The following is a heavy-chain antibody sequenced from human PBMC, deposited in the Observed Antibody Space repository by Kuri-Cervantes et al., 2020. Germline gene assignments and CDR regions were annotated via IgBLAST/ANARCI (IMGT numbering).Heavy chain of an antibody. Sequence: GESLKISCAVSGFTFSTHAMTWVRQAPGKGLEWVSAISGSGGSTYYADSVKGRFTISRDNSKNTLYLQMNSLGAEDTAVYYCAKRVFPNNYFDYWGQGTLVTVSS. CDR1: GFTFSTHA. CDR3: AKRVFPNNYFDY. V-gene: IGHV3-23*01. CDR2: ISGSGGST. D-gene: IGHD2/OR15-2a*01. J-gene: IGHJ4*02.